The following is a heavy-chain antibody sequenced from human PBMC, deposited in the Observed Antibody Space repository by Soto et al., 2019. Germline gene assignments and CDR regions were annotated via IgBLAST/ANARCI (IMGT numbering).Heavy chain of an antibody. CDR2: ISAQAGNT. D-gene: IGHD2-8*01. J-gene: IGHJ6*02. CDR1: GYTFSSYG. V-gene: IGHV1-18*04. Sequence: ASVKVSCKSSGYTFSSYGVSWVRQAPGQGLEWLGWISAQAGNTKQAQKFEDRVTLTTEASTTTAYMELRSVRSDDTAVYYCVRDRCTTDRCYTHHFDVWGQGTTVTVSS. CDR3: VRDRCTTDRCYTHHFDV.